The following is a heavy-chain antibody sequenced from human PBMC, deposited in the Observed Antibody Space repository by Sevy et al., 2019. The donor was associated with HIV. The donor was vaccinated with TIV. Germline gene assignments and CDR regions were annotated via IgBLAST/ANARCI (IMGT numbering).Heavy chain of an antibody. CDR2: ISYDGSNK. CDR1: GFTFSSYG. CDR3: AKDWYYDILTGYYPLDY. D-gene: IGHD3-9*01. V-gene: IGHV3-30*18. Sequence: GGSLRLSCAASGFTFSSYGMHWVRQAPGKGLEWVAVISYDGSNKYYADSVQGRFTISRDNSKNTLYLQMNSLRAEDTAVYYCAKDWYYDILTGYYPLDYWGQGTLVIVSS. J-gene: IGHJ4*02.